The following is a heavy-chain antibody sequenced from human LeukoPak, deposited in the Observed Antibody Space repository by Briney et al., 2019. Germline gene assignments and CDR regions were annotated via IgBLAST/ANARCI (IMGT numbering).Heavy chain of an antibody. CDR2: IKQDGSEE. CDR3: ARADYYYDSSGYLGFDY. J-gene: IGHJ4*02. D-gene: IGHD3-22*01. V-gene: IGHV3-7*01. Sequence: GGSLRLSCAASGFIFKSYWMSWVRQAPGKGLEWVANIKQDGSEENYVDSVRGRFTISRDNAKKSLYLQMNSLRAEDTAVYYCARADYYYDSSGYLGFDYWGQGTLVTVSS. CDR1: GFIFKSYW.